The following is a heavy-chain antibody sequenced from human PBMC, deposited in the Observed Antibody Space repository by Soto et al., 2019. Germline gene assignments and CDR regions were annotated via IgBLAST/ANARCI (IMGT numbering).Heavy chain of an antibody. J-gene: IGHJ3*02. V-gene: IGHV5-51*03. D-gene: IGHD2-15*01. CDR2: IYPDDSDT. CDR3: ARRGAVVISTTPSPVEGLDI. CDR1: GYPFSTYW. Sequence: EVQLVQSGAEVRRPGESLKISCQASGYPFSTYWIGWVRQMPGKGLERLGIIYPDDSDTKYSPSFQAQFTMSVDKSITSAYLRWSSLLASDTAMYYCARRGAVVISTTPSPVEGLDIWGQGAKVTVSS.